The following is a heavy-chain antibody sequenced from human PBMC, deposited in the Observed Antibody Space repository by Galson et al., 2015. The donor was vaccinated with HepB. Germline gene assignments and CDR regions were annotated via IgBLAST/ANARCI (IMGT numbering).Heavy chain of an antibody. Sequence: SLRLSCAASGFTVSSKYMSWVRQAPGKGLEWVSLFYRSGSTYYAESVKGRFTISRDNSKNTLYLQMNSLRAEDTAVYYCAMNIVVVPAATDCWGQGTLVTVSS. D-gene: IGHD2-2*01. CDR2: FYRSGST. CDR1: GFTVSSKY. J-gene: IGHJ4*02. V-gene: IGHV3-66*01. CDR3: AMNIVVVPAATDC.